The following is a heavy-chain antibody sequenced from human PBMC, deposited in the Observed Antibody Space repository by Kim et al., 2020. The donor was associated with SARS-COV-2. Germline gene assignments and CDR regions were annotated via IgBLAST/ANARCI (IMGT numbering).Heavy chain of an antibody. V-gene: IGHV4-34*01. J-gene: IGHJ5*02. Sequence: SETLSLTCAVYGGSFSGYYWSWIRQPPGKGLEWIGEINHSGSTNYNPSLKSRVTISVDTSKNQFSLKLSSVTAADTAVYYCARGPTTMIVVANMKKGWFDPWGQGTLVTVSS. D-gene: IGHD3-22*01. CDR2: INHSGST. CDR1: GGSFSGYY. CDR3: ARGPTTMIVVANMKKGWFDP.